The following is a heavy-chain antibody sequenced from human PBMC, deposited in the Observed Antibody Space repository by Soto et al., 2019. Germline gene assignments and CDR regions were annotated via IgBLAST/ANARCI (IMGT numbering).Heavy chain of an antibody. CDR3: AHRRIQLWFDY. CDR1: GFSLSTSGVG. D-gene: IGHD5-18*01. J-gene: IGHJ4*02. V-gene: IGHV2-5*02. Sequence: QITLKESGPTLVKPTQTLTLTCTFSGFSLSTSGVGVGWIRQPPGKALEWLALIYWDDDKRYSPSLKSRLTIPKDTSKSQVVLTMTNMDPVDTATYYCAHRRIQLWFDYWGQGTLVTVSS. CDR2: IYWDDDK.